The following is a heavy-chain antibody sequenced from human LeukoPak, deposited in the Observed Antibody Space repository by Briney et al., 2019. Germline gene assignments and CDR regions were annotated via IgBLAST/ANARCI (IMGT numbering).Heavy chain of an antibody. CDR3: ARGGSSSWSSPHWYLDL. CDR1: GYTFTGYY. D-gene: IGHD6-13*01. J-gene: IGHJ2*01. V-gene: IGHV1-2*02. Sequence: APVTVSCMASGYTFTGYYMYWVRQAPGQGLEWMGWINANNGDTEYARKFQGRVTMTRDTSINSAHMELKNLASDDTAVYYCARGGSSSWSSPHWYLDLWGRGTLVTVS. CDR2: INANNGDT.